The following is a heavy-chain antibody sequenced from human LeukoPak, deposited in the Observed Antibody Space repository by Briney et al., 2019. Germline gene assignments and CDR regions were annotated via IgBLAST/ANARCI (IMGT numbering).Heavy chain of an antibody. CDR2: ISSSSSYI. V-gene: IGHV3-21*01. D-gene: IGHD3-10*01. CDR1: GFTFSSYS. J-gene: IGHJ6*03. Sequence: GGSLRLSCAASGFTFSSYSMNWVRQAPGKGLEWVSSISSSSSYIYYADSVKGRFTISRDNAKNSLYLQMNSLRSEDTAVYYCASFPPPGRYYYYYMDVWGKGTTVTVSS. CDR3: ASFPPPGRYYYYYMDV.